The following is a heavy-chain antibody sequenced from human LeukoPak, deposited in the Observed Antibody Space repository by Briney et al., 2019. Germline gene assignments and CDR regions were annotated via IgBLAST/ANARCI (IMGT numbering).Heavy chain of an antibody. CDR1: GFTFGTSD. CDR2: SSGSGRDA. Sequence: GGSLRLSCAASGFTFGTSDMSRVRQAPGKGLEWVSASSGSGRDAYYADSVKGRFTISRDNSKNTVYLQMNSLRAEDTAVYYCAKDALSQYDSTGSFDYWGQGALVTVSS. D-gene: IGHD3-22*01. V-gene: IGHV3-23*01. CDR3: AKDALSQYDSTGSFDY. J-gene: IGHJ4*02.